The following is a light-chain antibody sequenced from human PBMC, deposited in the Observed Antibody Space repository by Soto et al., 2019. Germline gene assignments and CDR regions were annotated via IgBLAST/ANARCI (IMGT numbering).Light chain of an antibody. CDR2: SND. V-gene: IGLV1-44*01. Sequence: QPVLTQPPSASGTPGQRVTISCAGSSSNIGRNTVNWYQQLPGTAPKLLMYSNDQRPSGVPDRFSGSKSGTSATLAIRGLQSEDEADYHCATWDDSLNGLVVFGGGTKLTVL. CDR1: SSNIGRNT. J-gene: IGLJ2*01. CDR3: ATWDDSLNGLVV.